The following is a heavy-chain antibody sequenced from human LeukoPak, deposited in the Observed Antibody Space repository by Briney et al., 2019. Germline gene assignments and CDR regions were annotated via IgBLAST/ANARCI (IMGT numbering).Heavy chain of an antibody. CDR2: ISYDGSSK. CDR1: GFTFSSYA. CDR3: AELGITMIGGV. J-gene: IGHJ6*04. V-gene: IGHV3-30*04. D-gene: IGHD3-10*02. Sequence: GGSLRLSCAASGFTFSSYAMHWVRQAPGKGLEWVAVISYDGSSKYYADSVKGRFTISRDNSKNTLYLQMNSLRAEDTAVYYCAELGITMIGGVWGKGTTVTISS.